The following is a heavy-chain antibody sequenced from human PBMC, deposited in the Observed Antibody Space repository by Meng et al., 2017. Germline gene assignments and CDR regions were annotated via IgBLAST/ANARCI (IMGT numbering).Heavy chain of an antibody. D-gene: IGHD3-10*01. Sequence: QVQQVQSGAEVKEPGASVKVSCKASGYTFTGYYMHWVRQAPGQGLEWMGRINPNSGGTNYAQKFQGRVTMTRDTSISTAYMELSRLRSDDTAVYYCARMNYGSGSRRLDYWGQGTLVTVSS. CDR3: ARMNYGSGSRRLDY. CDR1: GYTFTGYY. CDR2: INPNSGGT. J-gene: IGHJ4*02. V-gene: IGHV1-2*06.